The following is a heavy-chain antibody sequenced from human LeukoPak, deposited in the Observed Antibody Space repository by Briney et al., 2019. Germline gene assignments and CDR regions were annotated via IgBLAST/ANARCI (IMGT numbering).Heavy chain of an antibody. CDR1: GYTLTELS. CDR2: FDPEDGER. CDR3: ATSPMDV. Sequence: ASVKVSCKVSGYTLTELSMYRVRQAPGKGLEWMGNFDPEDGERIYAQKFQGRVTMTEDTSTDIAYMELSSLRSEDTAVYYCATSPMDVWGKGTTVTVSA. V-gene: IGHV1-24*01. J-gene: IGHJ6*04.